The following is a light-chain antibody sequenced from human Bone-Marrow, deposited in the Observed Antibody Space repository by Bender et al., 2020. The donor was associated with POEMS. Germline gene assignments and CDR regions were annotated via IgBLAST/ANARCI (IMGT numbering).Light chain of an antibody. CDR3: QVWDSGSDRQV. J-gene: IGLJ2*01. Sequence: YVLTQPSSVSVAPGQTATITCGGHNIGGRSLHWYQLKPGPAPGLVVHDDSDRPSGIPERFSGSHSGNTATLTIFRVEAGDEADYYCQVWDSGSDRQVFGEGTKLTVL. V-gene: IGLV3-21*02. CDR1: NIGGRS. CDR2: DDS.